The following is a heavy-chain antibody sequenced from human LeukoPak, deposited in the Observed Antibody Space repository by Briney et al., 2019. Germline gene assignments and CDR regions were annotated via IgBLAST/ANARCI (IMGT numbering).Heavy chain of an antibody. V-gene: IGHV3-21*01. CDR1: GFTFSSYS. J-gene: IGHJ4*02. D-gene: IGHD6-19*01. CDR2: ISSSSSYI. Sequence: GGSLRLSCAASGFTFSSYSMNWVRQAPGKGLEWVSSISSSSSYIYYADSVKGRFTISRDNAKDSLYLQMNSLRAEDTAVYYCARVTGVTTVAGLDYWGQGTLVTVSS. CDR3: ARVTGVTTVAGLDY.